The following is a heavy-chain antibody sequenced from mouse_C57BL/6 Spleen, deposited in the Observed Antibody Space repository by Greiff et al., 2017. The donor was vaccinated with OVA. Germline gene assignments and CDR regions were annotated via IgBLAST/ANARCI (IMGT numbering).Heavy chain of an antibody. CDR3: ARALTRGFDY. CDR1: GFTFSDYG. J-gene: IGHJ2*01. D-gene: IGHD1-1*01. CDR2: ISSGSSTI. Sequence: LVESGGRLVKPGGSLKLSCAASGFTFSDYGMHWVRQAPEKGLEWVAYISSGSSTIHYADTVTGRVTISRDNAKNTLFRQMTSLRSEDTDMYYCARALTRGFDYWGQGTTLTVSS. V-gene: IGHV5-17*01.